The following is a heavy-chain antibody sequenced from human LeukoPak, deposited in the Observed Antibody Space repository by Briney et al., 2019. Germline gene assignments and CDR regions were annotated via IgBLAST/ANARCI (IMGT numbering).Heavy chain of an antibody. CDR3: ARDSYRSGSTDF. D-gene: IGHD6-19*01. CDR2: ISADSGNT. CDR1: GYTFFSYG. Sequence: ASVKVSCKTSGYTFFSYGITWVRQSPVQGLEWMGWISADSGNTHYGKKFQGRVTMTKDTSTGTVYMELRSLRSDDTAIYYCARDSYRSGSTDFWGQGTLVTVSS. V-gene: IGHV1-18*04. J-gene: IGHJ4*02.